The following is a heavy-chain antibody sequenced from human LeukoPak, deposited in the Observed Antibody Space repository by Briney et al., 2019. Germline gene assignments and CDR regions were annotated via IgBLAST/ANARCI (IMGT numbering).Heavy chain of an antibody. J-gene: IGHJ3*02. Sequence: GGSLRLSCAASGFTFSSYWMSWVRQAPGKGLEWVPSISSSSNYIYYADSVKGRFTISRDNAKNSLYLQMNSLRAEDTAVYYCARETNLLLRGSAFDIWGQGTMVTVSS. CDR2: ISSSSNYI. CDR3: ARETNLLLRGSAFDI. D-gene: IGHD1-26*01. CDR1: GFTFSSYW. V-gene: IGHV3-21*01.